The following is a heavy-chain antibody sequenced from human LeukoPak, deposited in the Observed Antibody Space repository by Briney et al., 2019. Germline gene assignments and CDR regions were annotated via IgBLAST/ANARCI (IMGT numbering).Heavy chain of an antibody. CDR3: ARGIAAAGDY. D-gene: IGHD6-13*01. J-gene: IGHJ4*02. CDR1: GGSISSYY. CDR2: IYYSGST. Sequence: PSETLSLTCTVSGGSISSYYWSWIRQPRGKGLEWIGYIYYSGSTNYNPSLKSRVTISVDTSKNQFSLKLSSVTAADTAVYYCARGIAAAGDYWGQGTLVTVSS. V-gene: IGHV4-59*01.